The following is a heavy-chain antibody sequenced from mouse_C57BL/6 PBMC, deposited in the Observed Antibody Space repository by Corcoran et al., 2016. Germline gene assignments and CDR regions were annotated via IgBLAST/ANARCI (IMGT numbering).Heavy chain of an antibody. V-gene: IGHV1-80*01. D-gene: IGHD1-1*01. CDR1: GYAFSSYW. J-gene: IGHJ1*03. Sequence: QVQLQQSGAELVKPWASVKISCKASGYAFSSYWMNWVQQRPGTGLEWIGQIYPGDGDTNYNGKVTGNATLTADKSSSTAYMQRSSLTSEDSAVYYCAPITTVEGYFDVWGTGTTVTVSS. CDR2: IYPGDGDT. CDR3: APITTVEGYFDV.